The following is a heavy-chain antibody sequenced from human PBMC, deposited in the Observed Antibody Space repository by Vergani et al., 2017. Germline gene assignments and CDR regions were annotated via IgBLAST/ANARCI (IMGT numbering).Heavy chain of an antibody. Sequence: QVQLVQSGAEVKKPGSSVKVSCKASGGTFSSYAISWMRQAPGQGLEWMGWISAYNGNTNYAQKLQGRVTMTTDTSTSTAYMELRSLRSDDTAVYYCARDLYYYDSSGYPDYWGQGTLVTVSS. CDR1: GGTFSSYA. J-gene: IGHJ4*02. V-gene: IGHV1-18*01. D-gene: IGHD3-22*01. CDR3: ARDLYYYDSSGYPDY. CDR2: ISAYNGNT.